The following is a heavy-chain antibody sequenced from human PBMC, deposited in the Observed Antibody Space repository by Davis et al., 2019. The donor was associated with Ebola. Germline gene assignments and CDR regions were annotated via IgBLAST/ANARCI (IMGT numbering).Heavy chain of an antibody. Sequence: PGGSLRLSCAASGFTFSNYWMTWVRQAPGEGLEWVAHIKEDGSQKYYVDSVKGRFTISRDNAQTSLSLQMNSLRVDDTAIYYCVRDAGWQSLDNWGQGTLVTVSS. J-gene: IGHJ4*02. CDR1: GFTFSNYW. V-gene: IGHV3-7*01. D-gene: IGHD2-15*01. CDR3: VRDAGWQSLDN. CDR2: IKEDGSQK.